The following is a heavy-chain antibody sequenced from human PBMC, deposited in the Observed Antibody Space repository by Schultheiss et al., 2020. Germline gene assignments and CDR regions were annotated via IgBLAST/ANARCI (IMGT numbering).Heavy chain of an antibody. J-gene: IGHJ5*02. CDR1: GGSISSSSYY. CDR2: IYYSGST. D-gene: IGHD3-10*01. CDR3: ARHTIQGPRFDP. V-gene: IGHV4-39*01. Sequence: SETLSLTCTVSGGSISSSSYYWGWIRQPPGKGLEWIGSIYYSGSTYYNPSLKSRVTISVDTSKNQFSLKLSSVTAADTAVYYCARHTIQGPRFDPWGQGTLVTVS.